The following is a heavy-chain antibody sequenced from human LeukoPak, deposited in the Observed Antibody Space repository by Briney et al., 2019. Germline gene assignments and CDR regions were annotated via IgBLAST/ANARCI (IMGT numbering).Heavy chain of an antibody. V-gene: IGHV4-34*01. CDR3: ARGNRVYYDSSFDP. J-gene: IGHJ5*02. CDR1: GGSFSGYY. CDR2: INHSGST. Sequence: NRSETLSLTCAVYGGSFSGYYWSWIRQPPGKGLEWIGEINHSGSTNYNPSLKSRVTISVNTSKNQFSLKLSSVTAADTAVYYCARGNRVYYDSSFDPWGQGTLVTVSS. D-gene: IGHD3-22*01.